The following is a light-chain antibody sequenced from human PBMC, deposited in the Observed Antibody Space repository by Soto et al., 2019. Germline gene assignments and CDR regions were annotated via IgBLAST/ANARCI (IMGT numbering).Light chain of an antibody. CDR1: SSDVGGYNY. J-gene: IGLJ1*01. CDR3: SSYTSSSTLV. V-gene: IGLV2-14*01. CDR2: EVS. Sequence: QSALTQPASVSGSPGQSITISCTGTSSDVGGYNYVSWYPQHPGKAPKLMIYEVSNRPSGVSNRFSGSKSGNTDSLTISVLQAEDEADYYCSSYTSSSTLVFGTGTKVTVL.